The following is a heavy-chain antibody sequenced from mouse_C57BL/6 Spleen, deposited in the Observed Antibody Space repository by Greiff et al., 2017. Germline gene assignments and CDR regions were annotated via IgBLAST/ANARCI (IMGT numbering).Heavy chain of an antibody. V-gene: IGHV2-9-1*01. D-gene: IGHD1-1*01. CDR1: GFPLTSYA. CDR3: ARTPPLYYYGSSGAMDY. J-gene: IGHJ4*01. CDR2: IWTGGGT. Sequence: VKLVESGPGLVAPSQSLSITCTVSGFPLTSYAISWVRQPPGKGLEWLGVIWTGGGTNYNSALKSRLSISKDNSKSQVFLKMNSLQTEDTARYYGARTPPLYYYGSSGAMDYWGQGTSVTVSS.